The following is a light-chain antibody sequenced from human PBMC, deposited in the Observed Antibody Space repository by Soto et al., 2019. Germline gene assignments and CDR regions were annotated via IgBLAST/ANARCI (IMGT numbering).Light chain of an antibody. CDR3: QQYLSAPLT. CDR1: QSVFSSAAKKDY. Sequence: DIVMTQSPDSLAVSLGERATINCKSSQSVFSSAAKKDYLAWFQQRVGQAPKTLIYDVSTREPGVPDRFSGSGSGTEFTLTISNLQAEDVATYYCQQYLSAPLTFVQGTKVEIK. J-gene: IGKJ2*01. CDR2: DVS. V-gene: IGKV4-1*01.